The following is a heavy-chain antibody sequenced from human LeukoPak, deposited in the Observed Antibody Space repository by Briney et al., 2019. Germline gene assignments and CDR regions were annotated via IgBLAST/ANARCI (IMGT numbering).Heavy chain of an antibody. CDR1: GGSISSYY. Sequence: SETLSLTCTVSGGSISSYYWSWIRQPPGKGLEWIGYIYYSGSTNYNPSLKSRVTISVDTPKNQFSLKLSSVTAADTAVYYCAAQLDYDSTHGGWFDPWGQGTLVTVSS. V-gene: IGHV4-59*01. CDR2: IYYSGST. D-gene: IGHD3-22*01. CDR3: AAQLDYDSTHGGWFDP. J-gene: IGHJ5*02.